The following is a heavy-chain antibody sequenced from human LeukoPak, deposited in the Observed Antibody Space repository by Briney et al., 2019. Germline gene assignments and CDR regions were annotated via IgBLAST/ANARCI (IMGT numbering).Heavy chain of an antibody. Sequence: GRSLRLSCAASGITFRNYGMHWVRQAPGKGLEWVAIIWYDGSNKYYADSVKGRFTISRDNSKNTLYLQMNSLRVEDTAVYYCASVWRALGYTIDNWGQGTQVAVSS. CDR3: ASVWRALGYTIDN. V-gene: IGHV3-33*01. J-gene: IGHJ4*02. CDR1: GITFRNYG. CDR2: IWYDGSNK. D-gene: IGHD5-18*01.